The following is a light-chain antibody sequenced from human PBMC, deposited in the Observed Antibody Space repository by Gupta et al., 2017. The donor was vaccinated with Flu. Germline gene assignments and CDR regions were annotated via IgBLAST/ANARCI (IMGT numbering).Light chain of an antibody. Sequence: EIVLTQSPRTLSLSPGERVTLSCRASQSVGSGYLAWYQEKQSQAPSRLIYAASPRDTGITDSFSGSGDGKELTLTISRREQKEFAGYYSQHDWGSPLLTFGQGTRLEIK. CDR2: AAS. J-gene: IGKJ5*01. V-gene: IGKV3-20*01. CDR3: QHDWGSPLLT. CDR1: QSVGSGY.